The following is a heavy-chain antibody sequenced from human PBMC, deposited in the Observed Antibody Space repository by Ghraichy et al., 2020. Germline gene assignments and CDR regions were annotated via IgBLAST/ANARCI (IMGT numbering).Heavy chain of an antibody. Sequence: GGSLRLSCAASGFTFSSYDMHWVRQAPGKGLEWVSAIGTAGDTYYPGSVKGRFTISRENAKNSLYLQMNSLRAGDTAVYYCARVRHYDFWSGYYSWYFDLWGRGTLVTVSS. CDR1: GFTFSSYD. V-gene: IGHV3-13*01. CDR2: IGTAGDT. J-gene: IGHJ2*01. D-gene: IGHD3-3*01. CDR3: ARVRHYDFWSGYYSWYFDL.